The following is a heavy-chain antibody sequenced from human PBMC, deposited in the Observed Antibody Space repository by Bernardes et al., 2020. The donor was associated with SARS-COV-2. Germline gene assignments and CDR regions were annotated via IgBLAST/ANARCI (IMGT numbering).Heavy chain of an antibody. CDR1: GGSISSYY. Sequence: SESLSLTCTVSGGSISSYYWSWIRQPAGKGLEWIGRIYTSGGTYYKPSLKSRITMSVDTSKNQFSLKLSSVTAADTAVYYCARGTAVAGNYYYYGMDVWGQGTTVTVSS. D-gene: IGHD6-19*01. CDR3: ARGTAVAGNYYYYGMDV. J-gene: IGHJ6*02. V-gene: IGHV4-4*07. CDR2: IYTSGGT.